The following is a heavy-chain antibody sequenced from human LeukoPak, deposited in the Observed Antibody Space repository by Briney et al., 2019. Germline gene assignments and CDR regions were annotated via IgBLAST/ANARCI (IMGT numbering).Heavy chain of an antibody. Sequence: SETLSLTCTVSGGSISSSFYYWGWIRRPPGKGLEWIGSIYYRGTTYYNPSLKSRVTISVDTSKTQFSLQLSSVTAADTAVYYCARTFYGSGSSFDYWGQGTLVTVSS. CDR2: IYYRGTT. D-gene: IGHD3-10*01. CDR1: GGSISSSFYY. V-gene: IGHV4-39*01. CDR3: ARTFYGSGSSFDY. J-gene: IGHJ4*02.